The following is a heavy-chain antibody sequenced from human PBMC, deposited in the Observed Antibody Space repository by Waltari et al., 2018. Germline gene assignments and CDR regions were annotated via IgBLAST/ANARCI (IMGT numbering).Heavy chain of an antibody. CDR3: ARERAVAGSIDY. CDR1: GGSISSGSYY. D-gene: IGHD6-19*01. J-gene: IGHJ4*02. CDR2: TYTSGST. Sequence: QVQLQESGPGLVKPSQTLSLTCTVSGGSISSGSYYWSWIRQPAGQGMEWIGYTYTSGSTNYTPSLRGRITISVDTSKNQFSLKLSSVTAADTAVYYCARERAVAGSIDYWGQGTLVTVSS. V-gene: IGHV4-61*09.